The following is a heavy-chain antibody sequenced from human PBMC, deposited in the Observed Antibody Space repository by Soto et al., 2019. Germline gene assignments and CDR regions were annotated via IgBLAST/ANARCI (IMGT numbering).Heavy chain of an antibody. CDR2: IFHTGST. CDR1: DGSIRSGNFP. V-gene: IGHV4-30-2*01. J-gene: IGHJ2*01. Sequence: SETLSHTNTVSDGSIRSGNFPWTWIRQPPGKGLEWIAYIFHTGSTFYNSSLKPRVSISVDRSKNQFSLKLKSVTETDTAVYYCARVKVGDLFRFNWFFDLWGRGTLVTVSS. CDR3: ARVKVGDLFRFNWFFDL. D-gene: IGHD3-3*01.